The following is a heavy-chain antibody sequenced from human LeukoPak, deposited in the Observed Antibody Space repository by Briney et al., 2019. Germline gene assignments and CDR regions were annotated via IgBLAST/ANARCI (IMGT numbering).Heavy chain of an antibody. V-gene: IGHV5-51*01. CDR3: ATYAGSYSKYFQH. J-gene: IGHJ1*01. CDR1: GYSFTTYW. CDR2: IYPGDSDT. D-gene: IGHD3-10*01. Sequence: GESLKISCKGSGYSFTTYWIGWVRQMPGRGLEWMGIIYPGDSDTRYSPSFQGQVTISADKSISTAYLQWSSLKASDTAMYFCATYAGSYSKYFQHWGQGTLVTVSS.